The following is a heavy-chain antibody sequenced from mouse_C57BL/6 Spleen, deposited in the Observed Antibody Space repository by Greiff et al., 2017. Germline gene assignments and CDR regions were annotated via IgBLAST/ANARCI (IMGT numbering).Heavy chain of an antibody. CDR1: GYAFSSSW. CDR3: ARLGDFITTATWAMDY. V-gene: IGHV1-82*01. Sequence: VMLVESGPELVKPGASVKISCKASGYAFSSSWMNWVKQRPGKGLEWIGRIYPGDGDTKYNGKFKGKATLTADKSSSTAYMQLRSLTSEDSAVYFCARLGDFITTATWAMDYWGQGTSVTVSS. D-gene: IGHD1-1*01. CDR2: IYPGDGDT. J-gene: IGHJ4*01.